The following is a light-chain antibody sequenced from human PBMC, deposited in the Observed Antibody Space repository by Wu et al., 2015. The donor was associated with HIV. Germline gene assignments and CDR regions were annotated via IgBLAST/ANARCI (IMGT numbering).Light chain of an antibody. Sequence: EIVLTQSPGTLSLSLGERATLSCRASQSITNSFLAWYQQKPGQAPRLLIDGASNRATGIPDRFSVSGSGTDFTLTITRLEPEDFALYYCQQHDSSPYTFGQGTKLDIK. CDR3: QQHDSSPYT. J-gene: IGKJ2*01. CDR1: QSITNSF. V-gene: IGKV3-20*01. CDR2: GAS.